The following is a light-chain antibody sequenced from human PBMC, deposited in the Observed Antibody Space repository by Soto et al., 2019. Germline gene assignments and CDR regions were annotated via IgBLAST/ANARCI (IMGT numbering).Light chain of an antibody. Sequence: MTQSPSTLSASVGDRVTLSCRASQTVISNLAWYQQKPGQAPRLLIYGASTRATGVPARFSGGGSGTEFTLTISSLQSEDSAVYYCQQYAVWPPQTFGQGTKVDIK. V-gene: IGKV3-15*01. J-gene: IGKJ1*01. CDR2: GAS. CDR1: QTVISN. CDR3: QQYAVWPPQT.